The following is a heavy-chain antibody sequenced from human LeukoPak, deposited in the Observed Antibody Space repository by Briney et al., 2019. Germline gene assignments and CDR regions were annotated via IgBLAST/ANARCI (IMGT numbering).Heavy chain of an antibody. CDR3: GRVRTDWFGEIDY. J-gene: IGHJ4*02. Sequence: SETLSLTCTVSGGSISSYYWSWIRQPPGKGLEWIGYIYYSGSTNYNPSLKSRVTISVDTSKNQFSLKLSSVTAADTAVYYCGRVRTDWFGEIDYWGQGTLVTVSS. V-gene: IGHV4-59*01. D-gene: IGHD3-10*01. CDR2: IYYSGST. CDR1: GGSISSYY.